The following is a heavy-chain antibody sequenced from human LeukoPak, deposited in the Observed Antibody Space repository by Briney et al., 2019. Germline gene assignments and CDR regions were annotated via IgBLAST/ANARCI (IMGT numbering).Heavy chain of an antibody. D-gene: IGHD2-2*01. CDR1: VLTFSDYD. CDR3: GRFSRAPDY. Sequence: GGSLRLSCAAAVLTFSDYDLNWIRQAPWKGLEYISYISGSSSDTNYADSVKGRFTISRDNAKKSLYLQMNSLSAEDTAVYYCGRFSRAPDYWGQGTLVTVSS. CDR2: ISGSSSDT. V-gene: IGHV3-11*06. J-gene: IGHJ4*02.